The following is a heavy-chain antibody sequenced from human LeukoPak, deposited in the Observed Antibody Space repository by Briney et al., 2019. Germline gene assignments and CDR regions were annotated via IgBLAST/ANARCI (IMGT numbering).Heavy chain of an antibody. CDR3: ARELQNYGFLL. Sequence: RWSLRLSCAASEFTFSNYWMHWFRQAPGKGLVWVSRISPDGSVTIYADSVKDRFIISRDHAQNTLYFQMNSLRAEDTALYYCARELQNYGFLLWGQGTQVTVS. J-gene: IGHJ4*02. CDR1: EFTFSNYW. V-gene: IGHV3-74*01. CDR2: ISPDGSVT. D-gene: IGHD3/OR15-3a*01.